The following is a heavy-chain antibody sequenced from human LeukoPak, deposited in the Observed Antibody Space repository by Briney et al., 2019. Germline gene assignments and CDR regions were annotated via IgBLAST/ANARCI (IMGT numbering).Heavy chain of an antibody. Sequence: SQTLSLTCTVSGGSISSGDYYWSWIRQPPGKGLEWIGYIYYSGSTYYNPSLKSRVTISVDTSMNQFSLKLSSVTAADTAVYYCASLAAVYYYYGMDVWGQGTTVTVSS. D-gene: IGHD6-13*01. CDR1: GGSISSGDYY. J-gene: IGHJ6*02. V-gene: IGHV4-30-4*01. CDR2: IYYSGST. CDR3: ASLAAVYYYYGMDV.